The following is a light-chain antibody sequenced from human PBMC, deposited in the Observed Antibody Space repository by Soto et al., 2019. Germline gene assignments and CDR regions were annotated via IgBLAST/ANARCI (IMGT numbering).Light chain of an antibody. CDR2: DVT. CDR3: SSYEAVSNVI. CDR1: SSDVGGYDY. Sequence: QSALTQPPSASGSPGQSVTISCTGTSSDVGGYDYVSWYQQHPGKSPKLIIYDVTKRPSGGPDAFSGSTSGNTASLTVFGRQADDEAAYYCSSYEAVSNVIFGAGTKLTVL. J-gene: IGLJ2*01. V-gene: IGLV2-8*01.